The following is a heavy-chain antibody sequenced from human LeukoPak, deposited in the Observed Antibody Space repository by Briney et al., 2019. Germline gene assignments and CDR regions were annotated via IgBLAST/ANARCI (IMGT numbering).Heavy chain of an antibody. D-gene: IGHD3-3*01. J-gene: IGHJ6*03. Sequence: SETLSLTCTVSGGSISSYYWSGIRQPPGKGLEWIGYIYYGGSTNYNPSLKSRVIISVDTSKNQFSLKLSSVTAADTAVYYCARGPYYDFWSGYEYYYYYYMDVWGKGTTVTVSS. CDR1: GGSISSYY. CDR3: ARGPYYDFWSGYEYYYYYYMDV. CDR2: IYYGGST. V-gene: IGHV4-59*01.